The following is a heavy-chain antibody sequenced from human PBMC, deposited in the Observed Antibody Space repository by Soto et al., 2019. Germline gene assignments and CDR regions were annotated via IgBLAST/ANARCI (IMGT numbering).Heavy chain of an antibody. CDR1: GYTFNSYY. J-gene: IGHJ6*02. Sequence: ASVKVSCKASGYTFNSYYLHWVRQAPGQGLEWMGMFNPSDDTTTYAQKFQGRVTMTRDTSTNTVYMEMSSLRSDDTAVFYFARELSSLAPAGSAYGLDVWGQGTAVTVSS. V-gene: IGHV1-46*02. CDR2: FNPSDDTT. CDR3: ARELSSLAPAGSAYGLDV. D-gene: IGHD6-13*01.